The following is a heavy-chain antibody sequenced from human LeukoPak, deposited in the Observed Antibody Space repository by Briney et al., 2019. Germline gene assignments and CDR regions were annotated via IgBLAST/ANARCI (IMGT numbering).Heavy chain of an antibody. CDR3: ATTNVLLWFGELSKTAYFDY. Sequence: SETLSLTCTVSGGSISSSSYYWGWIRQPPGKGLEWIGSIYYSGSTYYNPSLKSRVTISVDTSKNQFSLKLSSVTAADTAVYYCATTNVLLWFGELSKTAYFDYWGQGTLVTVSS. CDR2: IYYSGST. CDR1: GGSISSSSYY. J-gene: IGHJ4*02. V-gene: IGHV4-39*01. D-gene: IGHD3-10*01.